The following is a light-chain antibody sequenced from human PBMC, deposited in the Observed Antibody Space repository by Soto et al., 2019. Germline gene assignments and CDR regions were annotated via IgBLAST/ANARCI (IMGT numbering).Light chain of an antibody. V-gene: IGKV1-9*01. Sequence: DIPLTQSPSFLSASIRDRVTITCRASQGITNYLAWYQQKPGKAPKLLIYAASTLQSGVPSRFSGSGSGTEFTLTITSLQPEDFATYYCQQLKSYPRTFGQGIKLEI. J-gene: IGKJ2*01. CDR3: QQLKSYPRT. CDR1: QGITNY. CDR2: AAS.